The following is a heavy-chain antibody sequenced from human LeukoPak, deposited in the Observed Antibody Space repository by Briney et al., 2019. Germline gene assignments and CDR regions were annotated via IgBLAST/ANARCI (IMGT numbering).Heavy chain of an antibody. CDR2: INPGDSDT. J-gene: IGHJ4*02. CDR1: GYSFTSYW. V-gene: IGHV5-51*01. D-gene: IGHD6-13*01. Sequence: GESLKISCKGSGYSFTSYWISWVGQLPGKGLEGLGIINPGDSDTRYSPSFQGEVTTSADKSFSTAYLQWSSRKASETPMYYWGRLPWRQQLAPFDYGGQRTLVRVST. CDR3: GRLPWRQQLAPFDY.